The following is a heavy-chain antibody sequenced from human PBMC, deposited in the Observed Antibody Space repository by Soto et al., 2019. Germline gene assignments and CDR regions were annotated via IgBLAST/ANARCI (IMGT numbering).Heavy chain of an antibody. V-gene: IGHV4-30-4*01. D-gene: IGHD3-22*01. CDR3: ARVQNCYDSSGYYLLGVGFDY. CDR1: GGSISSGDYY. Sequence: QVQLQESGPGLVKPSQTLSLTCTVSGGSISSGDYYWSWIRQPPGKGLEWIGYIYYSGSTYYNPSLKSRVTISVDTSKNQFSLKLSSVTAADTAVYYCARVQNCYDSSGYYLLGVGFDYWGQGTLVTVSS. J-gene: IGHJ4*02. CDR2: IYYSGST.